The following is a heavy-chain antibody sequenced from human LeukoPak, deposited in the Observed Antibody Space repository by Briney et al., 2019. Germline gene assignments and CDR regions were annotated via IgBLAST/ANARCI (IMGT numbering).Heavy chain of an antibody. V-gene: IGHV3-7*01. CDR2: MRRDGNEI. Sequence: GGSLRLSCSASGFTFSTYWMSWVRQAPGKGLEWVANMRRDGNEIYYLDSVRGRFTISRDNAKNSLYLQMNSLRAEDTAVYYCARDPESNWGWDLDYWGQGTLVTVSS. J-gene: IGHJ4*02. CDR3: ARDPESNWGWDLDY. CDR1: GFTFSTYW. D-gene: IGHD7-27*01.